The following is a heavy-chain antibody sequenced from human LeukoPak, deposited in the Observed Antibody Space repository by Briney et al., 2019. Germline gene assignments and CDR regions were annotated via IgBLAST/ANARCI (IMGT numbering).Heavy chain of an antibody. CDR1: GFTVSGNY. V-gene: IGHV3-11*04. D-gene: IGHD3-22*01. CDR2: ISSSGSTI. Sequence: PGGSLRLSCAVSGFTVSGNYMSWVRQAPGKGLEWVSYISSSGSTIYYADSVKGRFTISRDNSKNTLYLQMNSLRPEDTAVYFCAKDPRQNYYDTSGHGTGGWFDPWGQGTLVTVSS. J-gene: IGHJ5*02. CDR3: AKDPRQNYYDTSGHGTGGWFDP.